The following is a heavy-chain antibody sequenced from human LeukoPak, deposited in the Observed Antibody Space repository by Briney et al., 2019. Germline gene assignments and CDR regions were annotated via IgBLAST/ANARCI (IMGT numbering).Heavy chain of an antibody. CDR2: IYHSGST. Sequence: SETLSLTCTVSGGSISSSSYYWGWIRQPPGKGLEWIGSIYHSGSTYYNPSLKSRVTISVDRSKNQFSLKLSSVTAADTAVYYCARGSSDSSETFDYWGQGTLVTVSS. CDR3: ARGSSDSSETFDY. D-gene: IGHD3-22*01. CDR1: GGSISSSSYY. J-gene: IGHJ4*02. V-gene: IGHV4-39*07.